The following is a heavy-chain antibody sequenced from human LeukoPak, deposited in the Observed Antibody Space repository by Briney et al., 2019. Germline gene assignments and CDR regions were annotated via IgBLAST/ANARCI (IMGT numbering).Heavy chain of an antibody. CDR2: IKDDGSEK. V-gene: IGHV3-7*01. Sequence: GGSLRLSCVASGFSFNNYWMSWVRQAPGKGLEWVATIKDDGSEKYSVQGRFTISRDNAKNSLYLQMNSLRVEDTAVYYCARRSTEDYWGQGTLVTVSS. D-gene: IGHD2-2*01. CDR3: ARRSTEDY. J-gene: IGHJ4*02. CDR1: GFSFNNYW.